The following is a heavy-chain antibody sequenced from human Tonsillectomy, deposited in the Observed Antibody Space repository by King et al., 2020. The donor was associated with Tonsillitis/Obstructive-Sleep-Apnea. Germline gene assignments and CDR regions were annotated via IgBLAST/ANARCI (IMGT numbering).Heavy chain of an antibody. CDR1: GFTLTTYG. CDR3: AKDLGGGYYDSIGYHDAFDN. V-gene: IGHV3-30*18. D-gene: IGHD3-22*01. Sequence: VQLVESGGGVVQPGRSLRLSCAASGFTLTTYGMHWVRQAPGKGLEWVAVISYDGDTKYYADSVKGRFTISRDTSKNTLYLQMNSLRAEDTAVYYCAKDLGGGYYDSIGYHDAFDNWGQGTMVTVSS. J-gene: IGHJ3*02. CDR2: ISYDGDTK.